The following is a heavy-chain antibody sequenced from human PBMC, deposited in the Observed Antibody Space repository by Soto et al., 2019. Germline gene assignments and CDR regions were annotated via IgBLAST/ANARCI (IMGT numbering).Heavy chain of an antibody. D-gene: IGHD3-22*01. J-gene: IGHJ5*02. CDR1: GGTFGSDA. V-gene: IGHV1-69*06. CDR2: IIPIFGTT. Sequence: SVKVSCKASGGTFGSDAITWVRQAPGQGLEWVGRIIPIFGTTNYAQNLQGRVTISADKSTLTSYMELHSLTSDDTALYYCARDRTDSGYYTNWLDPWGQGTQVTVT. CDR3: ARDRTDSGYYTNWLDP.